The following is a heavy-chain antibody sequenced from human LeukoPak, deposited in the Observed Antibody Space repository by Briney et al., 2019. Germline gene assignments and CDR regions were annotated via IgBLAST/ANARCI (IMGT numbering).Heavy chain of an antibody. D-gene: IGHD4-17*01. CDR2: ISYGGSNK. CDR3: ATPRGMTTVTFYPGY. CDR1: GFTFSSYA. V-gene: IGHV3-30-3*01. J-gene: IGHJ4*02. Sequence: PGGSLRLSCAASGFTFSSYAMHWVRQAPGKGLEWVAVISYGGSNKYYADSVKGRFTISRDNSKNTLYLQMNSLRAEDTTVYYCATPRGMTTVTFYPGYWGQGTLVTVSS.